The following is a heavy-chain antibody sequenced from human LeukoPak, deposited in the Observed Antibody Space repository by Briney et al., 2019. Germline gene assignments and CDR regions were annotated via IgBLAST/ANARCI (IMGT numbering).Heavy chain of an antibody. CDR3: ARGSRAARRFVGTTLDY. CDR2: IYTSGST. D-gene: IGHD6-6*01. J-gene: IGHJ4*02. CDR1: GGSISSGSYY. V-gene: IGHV4-61*02. Sequence: SETLSPTCTVSGGSISSGSYYWSWIRQPAGKGLEWIGRIYTSGSTNYNPSLKSRVTISVDTSKNQFSLKLSSVTAADTAVYYCARGSRAARRFVGTTLDYWGQGTLVTVSS.